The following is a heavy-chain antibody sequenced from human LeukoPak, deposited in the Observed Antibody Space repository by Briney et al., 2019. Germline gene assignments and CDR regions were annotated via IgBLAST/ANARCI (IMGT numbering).Heavy chain of an antibody. CDR3: AKASWVSSTDAVR. Sequence: GGSLRLSCAPSVLSSCSFAMSWDRRGPARGVGCVSSIRGNGETFYADSVKGRFTLSSDSSRNTVYFQLNNLRVEDTAIYYCAKASWVSSTDAVRWGQGTLVTVSS. J-gene: IGHJ4*02. CDR1: VLSSCSFA. V-gene: IGHV3-23*01. CDR2: IRGNGET. D-gene: IGHD3-16*01.